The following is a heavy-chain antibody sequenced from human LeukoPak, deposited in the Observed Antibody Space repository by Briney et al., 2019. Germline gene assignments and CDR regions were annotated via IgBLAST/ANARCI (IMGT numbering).Heavy chain of an antibody. CDR1: GGTFSSYA. D-gene: IGHD6-6*01. J-gene: IGHJ6*03. CDR3: ARDSSEYSSSTSMDV. CDR2: IIPIFGTA. V-gene: IGHV1-69*06. Sequence: ASVKVSCKASGGTFSSYAISWVRQAPGQGLEWMGGIIPIFGTANYAQKFQGRVTITADKSTSTAYMELSSLRSEDTAVYYCARDSSEYSSSTSMDVWGKGTTVTVSS.